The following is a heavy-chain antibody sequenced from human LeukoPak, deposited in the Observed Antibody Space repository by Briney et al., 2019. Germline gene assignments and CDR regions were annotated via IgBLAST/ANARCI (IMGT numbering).Heavy chain of an antibody. Sequence: ASVKVSCKASGYTFTGYYMHWVRQAPGQGLEWMGWINPNSGGTNYAQKFQGRVTMTRDTSISTAYMELSRLRSDDTAVYYCARDYGDYESVGYYYMDVRGKGTTVTVSS. CDR3: ARDYGDYESVGYYYMDV. D-gene: IGHD4-17*01. V-gene: IGHV1-2*02. J-gene: IGHJ6*03. CDR1: GYTFTGYY. CDR2: INPNSGGT.